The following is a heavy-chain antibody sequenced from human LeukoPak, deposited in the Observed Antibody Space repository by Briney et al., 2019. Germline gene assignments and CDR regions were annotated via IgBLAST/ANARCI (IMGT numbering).Heavy chain of an antibody. CDR2: ISYDGSNK. CDR1: GFTFSSYA. Sequence: PGGSLRLSCAASGFTFSSYAMHWVRQAPGRGLEWEAAISYDGSNKYYADSVKGRLTISRDNSKNTLYLQMNSLRAEDTGVYYCVKAGGRSGYPDYWGEGTLVTVSS. CDR3: VKAGGRSGYPDY. V-gene: IGHV3-30*18. D-gene: IGHD3-3*01. J-gene: IGHJ4*02.